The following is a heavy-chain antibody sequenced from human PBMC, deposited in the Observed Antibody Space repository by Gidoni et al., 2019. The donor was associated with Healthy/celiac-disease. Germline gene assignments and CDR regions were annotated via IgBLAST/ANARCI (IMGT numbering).Heavy chain of an antibody. CDR1: GGSLSSGDYY. V-gene: IGHV4-30-4*01. CDR2: IYYSGST. CDR3: ARAPMVSYYYDSSGYYYGGGPYYFDY. D-gene: IGHD3-22*01. Sequence: QVQLQESGPGLVKPSQTLSLTCPVSGGSLSSGDYYWSWIRQPPGKGLEWIGYIYYSGSTYYNPSLKSRVTISVDTSKNQFSLKLSSVTAADTAVYYCARAPMVSYYYDSSGYYYGGGPYYFDYWGQGTLVTVSS. J-gene: IGHJ4*02.